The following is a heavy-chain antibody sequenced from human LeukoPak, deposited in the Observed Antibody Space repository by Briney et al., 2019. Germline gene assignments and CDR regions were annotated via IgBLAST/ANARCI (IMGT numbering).Heavy chain of an antibody. J-gene: IGHJ6*03. Sequence: SETLSLTCTVSGGSISSGSYYWSWIRQPAGKGLEWIGRIYTSGSTNYNPSLKSRVTISVDTSKNQFSLKLSSVTAADTAVYYCARAGSSSWSYYYYYYMDVWGKGTTVTISS. CDR2: IYTSGST. D-gene: IGHD6-13*01. CDR1: GGSISSGSYY. V-gene: IGHV4-61*02. CDR3: ARAGSSSWSYYYYYYMDV.